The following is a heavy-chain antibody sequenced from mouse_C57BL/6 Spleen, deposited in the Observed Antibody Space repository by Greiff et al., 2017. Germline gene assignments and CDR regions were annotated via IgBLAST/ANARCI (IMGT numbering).Heavy chain of an antibody. CDR3: ARIYYGSSYETYWYFDV. V-gene: IGHV1-81*01. J-gene: IGHJ1*03. D-gene: IGHD1-1*01. CDR1: GYTFTSYG. CDR2: IYPRSGNT. Sequence: VQLQQSGAELARPGASVKLSCKASGYTFTSYGISWVKQRTGQGLEWIGEIYPRSGNTYYNEKFKGKATLTADKSSSTAYMELRSLTSEDSAVYFCARIYYGSSYETYWYFDVWGTGTTVTVSS.